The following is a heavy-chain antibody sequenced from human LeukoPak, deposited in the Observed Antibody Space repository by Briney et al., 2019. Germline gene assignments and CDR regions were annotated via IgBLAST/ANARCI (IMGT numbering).Heavy chain of an antibody. D-gene: IGHD6-19*01. CDR2: IGTAGDT. Sequence: QAGGSLRLSCAASGFTFSRYDMHWVRQATGKGLEWVSGIGTAGDTYYADSVKGRFTISRDNSKNTLYLQMNSLRVEDTATYYCAKVRAPSGWFNSDYWGQGTLVTVSS. CDR1: GFTFSRYD. J-gene: IGHJ4*02. V-gene: IGHV3-13*01. CDR3: AKVRAPSGWFNSDY.